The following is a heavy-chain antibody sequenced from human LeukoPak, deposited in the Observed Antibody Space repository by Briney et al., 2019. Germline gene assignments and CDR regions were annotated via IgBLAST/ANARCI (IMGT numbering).Heavy chain of an antibody. CDR3: AGGRRGVIMYYYYYGMDV. CDR2: INHSGST. V-gene: IGHV4-34*01. Sequence: SETLSLTCAVYGGSFSGYYWSWIRQPPGKGLEWIGEINHSGSTNYNPSLKSRVTISVDTSKNQFSLKLSSVTAADTAVYYCAGGRRGVIMYYYYYGMDVWGQGTTVTVSS. J-gene: IGHJ6*02. CDR1: GGSFSGYY. D-gene: IGHD3-10*01.